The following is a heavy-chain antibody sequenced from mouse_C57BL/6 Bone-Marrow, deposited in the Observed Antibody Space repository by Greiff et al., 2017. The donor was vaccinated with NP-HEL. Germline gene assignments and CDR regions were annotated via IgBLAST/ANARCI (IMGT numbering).Heavy chain of an antibody. V-gene: IGHV1-81*01. CDR2: IYPRSGNT. Sequence: QVQLQQSGAELARPGASVKLSCTASGYTFTSYGISWVKQRTGQGLEWIGEIYPRSGNTYYNEKVKGKATLTADKSSSTAYMELRSLTSEDSAVYFCERVIYSYAMDYWGQGTSVTVSS. CDR1: GYTFTSYG. D-gene: IGHD2-1*01. J-gene: IGHJ4*01. CDR3: ERVIYSYAMDY.